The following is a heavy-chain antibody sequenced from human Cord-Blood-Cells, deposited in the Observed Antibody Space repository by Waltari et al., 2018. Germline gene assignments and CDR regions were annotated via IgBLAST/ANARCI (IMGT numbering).Heavy chain of an antibody. Sequence: QVQLVQSGAEVKKPGASVKVSCKVSGYTLTELSMHWVRQAPGKGLEWMGGFDPEDGVTIYAQKFQGRVTMTEDTSTDTAYMELSSLRSDDTAVYYCATGYYYDSSGYYYWYFDLWGRGTLVTVSS. V-gene: IGHV1-24*01. CDR2: FDPEDGVT. D-gene: IGHD3-22*01. CDR3: ATGYYYDSSGYYYWYFDL. CDR1: GYTLTELS. J-gene: IGHJ2*01.